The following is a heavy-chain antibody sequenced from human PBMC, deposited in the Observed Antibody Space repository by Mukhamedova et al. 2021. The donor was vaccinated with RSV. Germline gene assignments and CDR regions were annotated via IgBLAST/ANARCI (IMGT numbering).Heavy chain of an antibody. CDR3: AKGAARYCSSTSCYRGGLD. Sequence: VSAISGSGGSTYYADSVKGRFTISRDNSKNTLYLQMNSLRAEDTAEYYCAKGAARYCSSTSCYRGGLDWGQGTLVTVSS. D-gene: IGHD2-2*02. CDR2: ISGSGGST. V-gene: IGHV3-23*01. J-gene: IGHJ4*02.